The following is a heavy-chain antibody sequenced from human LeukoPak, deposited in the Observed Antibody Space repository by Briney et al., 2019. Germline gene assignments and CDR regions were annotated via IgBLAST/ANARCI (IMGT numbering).Heavy chain of an antibody. D-gene: IGHD3-16*02. Sequence: GGSLRLSCAASGFTFSSNAMHWVRQAPGKGLEWVAVISYDGSNKYYADSVKGRFTISRDNSKNTLYLQMNSLRAEDTAVYYCASPHYHYVWGSYPVDYWGQGILVTVSS. CDR2: ISYDGSNK. CDR3: ASPHYHYVWGSYPVDY. J-gene: IGHJ4*02. V-gene: IGHV3-30-3*01. CDR1: GFTFSSNA.